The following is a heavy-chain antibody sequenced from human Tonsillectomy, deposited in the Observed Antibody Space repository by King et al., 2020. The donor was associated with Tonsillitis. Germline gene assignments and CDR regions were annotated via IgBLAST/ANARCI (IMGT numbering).Heavy chain of an antibody. V-gene: IGHV4-4*07. D-gene: IGHD4-17*01. CDR3: ARGGYSDEFDY. CDR1: GGSISSYY. Sequence: QLQESGPGLVKPSETLSLTCTVSGGSISSYYWSWIRQPAEKGLEWIGRIYTSGLTNYNPSLKSRVTMSVDTSKNQFSLKLSSVTAADTAVYYCARGGYSDEFDYWGQGTLVTVSS. J-gene: IGHJ4*02. CDR2: IYTSGLT.